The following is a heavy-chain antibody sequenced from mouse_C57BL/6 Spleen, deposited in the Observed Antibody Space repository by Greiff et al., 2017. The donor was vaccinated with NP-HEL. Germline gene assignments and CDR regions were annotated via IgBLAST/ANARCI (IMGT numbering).Heavy chain of an antibody. V-gene: IGHV1-82*01. J-gene: IGHJ3*01. CDR2: IYPGDGDT. CDR1: GYAFSSSW. CDR3: AIYYSNYETWFAY. Sequence: QVQLQQSGPELVKPGASVKISCKASGYAFSSSWMNWVKQRPGKGLEWIGRIYPGDGDTNYNGKFKGKATLTADKSSSTAYMQLSSLTSEDSAVYFCAIYYSNYETWFAYWGQGTLVTVSA. D-gene: IGHD2-5*01.